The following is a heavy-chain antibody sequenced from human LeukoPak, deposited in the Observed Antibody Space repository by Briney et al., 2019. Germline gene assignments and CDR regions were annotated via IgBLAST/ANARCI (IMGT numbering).Heavy chain of an antibody. V-gene: IGHV3-21*01. CDR2: ISSSSSNI. J-gene: IGHJ4*02. CDR3: ARGVVRQGNYLDY. D-gene: IGHD2-15*01. Sequence: GGSLRLSCAASGFTFSSYSMNWVRQAPGKGLEWVSSISSSSSNIYYADSVKGRFTISRDNAKNSLYLQMNSLRVEDTAVYYCARGVVRQGNYLDYWGQGTLVTVSS. CDR1: GFTFSSYS.